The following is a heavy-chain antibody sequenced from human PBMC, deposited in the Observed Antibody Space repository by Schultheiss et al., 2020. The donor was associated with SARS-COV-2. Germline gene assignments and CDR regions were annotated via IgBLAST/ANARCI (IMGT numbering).Heavy chain of an antibody. J-gene: IGHJ6*02. V-gene: IGHV1-69*13. D-gene: IGHD5-12*01. Sequence: SVKVSCKASGYTFTGYYMHWVRQAPGQGLEWMGGIIPIFGTANYAQKFQGRVTITADESTSTAYMELSSLRSEDTAVYYCARLTLVAETYYYYGMDVWGQGTTVTVSS. CDR3: ARLTLVAETYYYYGMDV. CDR1: GYTFTGYY. CDR2: IIPIFGTA.